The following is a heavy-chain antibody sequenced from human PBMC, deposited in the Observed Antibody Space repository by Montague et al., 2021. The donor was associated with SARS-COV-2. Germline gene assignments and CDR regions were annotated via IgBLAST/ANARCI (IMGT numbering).Heavy chain of an antibody. J-gene: IGHJ3*02. D-gene: IGHD3-3*01. Sequence: TLSLTCTVSGGSISSGGYYWSWIRQHPGKGLEWIGYIYYSGSTYYNPSLKSRVTISVGTSKNQFSLKLSSVTAADTAVYYCARITSITIFGVVSAFDIWGQGTMVTASS. V-gene: IGHV4-31*03. CDR3: ARITSITIFGVVSAFDI. CDR2: IYYSGST. CDR1: GGSISSGGYY.